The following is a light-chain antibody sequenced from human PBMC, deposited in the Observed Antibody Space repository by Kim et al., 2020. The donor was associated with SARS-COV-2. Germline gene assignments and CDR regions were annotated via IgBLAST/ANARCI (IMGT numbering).Light chain of an antibody. CDR3: TSRDSSGTRLV. J-gene: IGLJ2*01. V-gene: IGLV3-19*01. CDR2: AKN. Sequence: SSELTQDPAVSVALGQTVRVTCQGDSLRSFYASWYRQKPGQAPVLVIYAKNNRPSGIPDRFSGSSSGNTASLTITGAQAQDDADYYCTSRDSSGTRLVFGGGTQLTVL. CDR1: SLRSFY.